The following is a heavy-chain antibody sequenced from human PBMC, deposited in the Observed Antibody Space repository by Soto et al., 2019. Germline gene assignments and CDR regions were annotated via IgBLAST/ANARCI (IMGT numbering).Heavy chain of an antibody. J-gene: IGHJ4*02. CDR2: IYPGDSDT. CDR3: ARLPDSDFWRGYPSSPYYFDY. CDR1: GYSFTSYW. D-gene: IGHD3-3*01. Sequence: PGESLKISCKGSGYSFTSYWIGWVRQMPGKGLEWMGIIYPGDSDTRYSPSFQGQVTISADKSISTAYLQWSSLKASDTAMYYCARLPDSDFWRGYPSSPYYFDYRGQGNRVTVS. V-gene: IGHV5-51*01.